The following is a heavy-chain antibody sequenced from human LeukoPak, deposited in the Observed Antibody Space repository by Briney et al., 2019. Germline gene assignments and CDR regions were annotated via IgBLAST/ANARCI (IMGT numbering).Heavy chain of an antibody. D-gene: IGHD6-13*01. CDR2: INHSGST. CDR3: ARNKSGYSSSSWYFDL. Sequence: SETLSLTCAVYGGSFSGYYWSWVRQPPGKGLEWIGEINHSGSTNYNPSLKSRVTISVDTPKNQFSLKLSSVTAADTAVYYCARNKSGYSSSSWYFDLWGRGTLVTVSS. V-gene: IGHV4-34*01. J-gene: IGHJ2*01. CDR1: GGSFSGYY.